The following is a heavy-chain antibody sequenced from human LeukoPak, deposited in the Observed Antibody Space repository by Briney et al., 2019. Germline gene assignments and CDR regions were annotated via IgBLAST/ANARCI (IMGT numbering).Heavy chain of an antibody. CDR2: ISSSSSDI. J-gene: IGHJ4*02. D-gene: IGHD6-19*01. CDR3: ATGYTSGTRIDY. Sequence: PGGSLRLSCAASGFTFSAFSMNWVRQAPGKGLEWVSAISSSSSDIYYTDSVKGRFTIPRGNANNFLYLQVSSLRAEDTAVYYCATGYTSGTRIDYWGQGTLVSVSS. CDR1: GFTFSAFS. V-gene: IGHV3-21*01.